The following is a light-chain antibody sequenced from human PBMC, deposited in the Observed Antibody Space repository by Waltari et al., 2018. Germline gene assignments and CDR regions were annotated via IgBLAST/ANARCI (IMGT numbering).Light chain of an antibody. Sequence: YDLTQPPSVSVSPGQTASITCPGAQLGNTYVSWYQQKPGQSPVLVIYRDSQRPSGIPQRFSGSNSANTGTLTISGTQVMDEADYYCLAWDTTTARYVFGTGTKVSVL. J-gene: IGLJ1*01. V-gene: IGLV3-1*01. CDR1: QLGNTY. CDR2: RDS. CDR3: LAWDTTTARYV.